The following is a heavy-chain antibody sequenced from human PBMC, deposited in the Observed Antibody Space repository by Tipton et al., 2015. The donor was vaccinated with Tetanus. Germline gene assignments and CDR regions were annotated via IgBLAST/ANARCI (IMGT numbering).Heavy chain of an antibody. J-gene: IGHJ6*02. CDR1: GYTFTGYY. CDR3: ARDRGDYIYYGMDV. CDR2: IDPNSGGT. V-gene: IGHV1-2*02. Sequence: QLVQSGAEMKKPGASVKVSCKASGYTFTGYYIYWVRQAPGQGLEWMGWIDPNSGGTVYAQKFKGRVTMTRDTSISTAYMELRSLRSDDTAVYYCARDRGDYIYYGMDVWGPGTTVTVS. D-gene: IGHD3-16*01.